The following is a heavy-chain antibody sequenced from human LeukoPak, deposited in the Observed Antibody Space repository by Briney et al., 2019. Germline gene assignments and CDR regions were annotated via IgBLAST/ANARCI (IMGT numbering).Heavy chain of an antibody. V-gene: IGHV3-21*01. J-gene: IGHJ4*02. Sequence: GGSLRLSCAASGFTFSSHSLMWVRQAPGKGLEWVPSISPDSGYIYYADSVKGRFTISRDNAENSLFLQMNSLGAEDTAVYYCAPFSAVTHYYFDYWGQGTLVTVSS. D-gene: IGHD6-13*01. CDR2: ISPDSGYI. CDR1: GFTFSSHS. CDR3: APFSAVTHYYFDY.